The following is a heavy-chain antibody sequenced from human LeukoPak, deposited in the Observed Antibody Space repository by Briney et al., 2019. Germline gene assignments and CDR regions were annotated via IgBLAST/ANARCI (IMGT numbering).Heavy chain of an antibody. D-gene: IGHD6-19*01. Sequence: GGSLRLSCAASGFTFSNYAMRWVRQAPGKGLEWVSGISGSGDSTYYADSVKGRFTTSRDNSKNTLYLQMNSLRAEDTAVYYCARRSGIAVAGALDYWGQGTLVTVSS. J-gene: IGHJ4*02. CDR3: ARRSGIAVAGALDY. V-gene: IGHV3-23*01. CDR2: ISGSGDST. CDR1: GFTFSNYA.